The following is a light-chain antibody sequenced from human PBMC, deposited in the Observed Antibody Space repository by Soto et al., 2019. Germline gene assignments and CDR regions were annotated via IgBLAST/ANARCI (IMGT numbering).Light chain of an antibody. Sequence: EAVFTQSPISLRTTLVQCARLSFMSSQILVYSDGNIFLNWFHQRPGHSPRRLIYKVSNRDSGVPDRFSGSGSGTDFTLKISRVEAEDVGVYYCMQSTHWPWTFGQGPK. CDR1: QILVYSDGNIF. CDR3: MQSTHWPWT. V-gene: IGKV2-30*01. J-gene: IGKJ1*01. CDR2: KVS.